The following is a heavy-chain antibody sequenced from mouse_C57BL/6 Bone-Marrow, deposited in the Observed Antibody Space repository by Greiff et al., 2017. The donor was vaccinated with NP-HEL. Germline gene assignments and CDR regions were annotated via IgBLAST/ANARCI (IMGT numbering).Heavy chain of an antibody. Sequence: QVQLKESGPGLVQPSQSLSITCTVSGFSLTSYGVHWVRQSPGKGLEWLGVIWRGGSTDYNAAFMSRLSITKDNSTSQVFFKMNSLQADDTAIYYGAKKWLRRRDYYAMDYWGQGTSITVSA. CDR3: AKKWLRRRDYYAMDY. D-gene: IGHD2-2*01. J-gene: IGHJ4*01. CDR2: IWRGGST. CDR1: GFSLTSYG. V-gene: IGHV2-5*01.